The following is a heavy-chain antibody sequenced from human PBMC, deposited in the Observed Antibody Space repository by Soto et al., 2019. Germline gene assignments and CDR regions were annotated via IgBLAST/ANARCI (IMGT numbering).Heavy chain of an antibody. D-gene: IGHD3-16*02. CDR2: IYHSGST. V-gene: IGHV4-4*02. J-gene: IGHJ4*02. Sequence: QVQLQESGPGLVKPSGTLSLTCAVSGGSISSSNWWSWVRQPPGKGLEWIGEIYHSGSTNYNPSLKSRVAISVEKSKSQFSLKLSSVTAADTAVYYCARGDYVWGSYREDWGQGTLVTVSS. CDR3: ARGDYVWGSYRED. CDR1: GGSISSSNW.